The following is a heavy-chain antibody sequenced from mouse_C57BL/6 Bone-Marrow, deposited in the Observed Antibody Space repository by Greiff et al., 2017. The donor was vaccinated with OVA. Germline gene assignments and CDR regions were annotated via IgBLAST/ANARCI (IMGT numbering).Heavy chain of an antibody. J-gene: IGHJ2*01. V-gene: IGHV1-54*01. CDR2: INPGSGGT. CDR3: ARCGYYGSSLYFDY. D-gene: IGHD1-1*01. Sequence: QVQLQQSGAELVRPGTSVKVSCKASGYAFTNYLIEWVKQRPGQGLEWIGVINPGSGGTKYNEKFKGKATLTADKSSSTAYMQLSSLTSEDSAVYFCARCGYYGSSLYFDYWGQGTTLTVSS. CDR1: GYAFTNYL.